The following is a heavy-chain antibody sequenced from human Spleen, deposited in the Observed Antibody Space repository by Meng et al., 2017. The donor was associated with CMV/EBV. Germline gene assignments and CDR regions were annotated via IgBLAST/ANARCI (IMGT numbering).Heavy chain of an antibody. V-gene: IGHV5-51*01. CDR1: GYRFSTYW. Sequence: GESLKISCKGYGYRFSTYWIAWVRQMPEKGLEWMGIIYPSDSDIKYSPSFQGQVTISVDKSITTAYLQWGSLKASDTAMYYCARHGDTMVSGRAFDIWGQGTMVTVSS. J-gene: IGHJ3*02. CDR3: ARHGDTMVSGRAFDI. D-gene: IGHD3-10*01. CDR2: IYPSDSDI.